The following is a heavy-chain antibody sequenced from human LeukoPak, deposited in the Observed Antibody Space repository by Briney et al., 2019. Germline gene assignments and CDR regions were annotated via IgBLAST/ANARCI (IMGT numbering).Heavy chain of an antibody. V-gene: IGHV3-11*04. CDR1: GFTFSDYY. J-gene: IGHJ4*02. CDR3: ARSPGVVVVPAAYYYFDY. Sequence: GGSLRLSCAASGFTFSDYYMNWIRQAPGKGLEWLSHITNGGNTYYADSVKGRFTISRDNAKNSLYLQMNSLRAEDTAVYYCARSPGVVVVPAAYYYFDYWGQGTLVTVSS. CDR2: ITNGGNT. D-gene: IGHD2-2*01.